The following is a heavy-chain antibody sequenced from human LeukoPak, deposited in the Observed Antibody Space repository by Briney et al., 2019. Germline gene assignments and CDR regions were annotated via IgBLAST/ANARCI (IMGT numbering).Heavy chain of an antibody. CDR2: INHSGST. D-gene: IGHD3-10*01. CDR3: ARDILVGGSGILDY. V-gene: IGHV4-34*01. J-gene: IGHJ4*02. CDR1: GFTFSSYA. Sequence: GSLRLSCVASGFTFSSYAMSWVRQAPGKGLEWIGEINHSGSTNYNPSLKSRVTISVDTSKNQFSLKLSSVTAADTAVYYCARDILVGGSGILDYWGQGTLVTVSS.